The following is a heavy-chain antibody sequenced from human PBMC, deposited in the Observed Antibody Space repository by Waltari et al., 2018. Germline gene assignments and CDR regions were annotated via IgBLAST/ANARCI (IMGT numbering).Heavy chain of an antibody. CDR2: IYTSGST. D-gene: IGHD5-18*01. Sequence: QVQLQESGPGLVKPSQTLSLTCTVSGGSISSGRYYWSWIRQPAGKGLEWIGRIYTSGSTNYNPSLKSRVTISVDTSKNQFSLKLSSVTAADTAVYYCAREPGYSYDGFDAFDIWGQGTMVTVSS. CDR1: GGSISSGRYY. CDR3: AREPGYSYDGFDAFDI. V-gene: IGHV4-61*02. J-gene: IGHJ3*02.